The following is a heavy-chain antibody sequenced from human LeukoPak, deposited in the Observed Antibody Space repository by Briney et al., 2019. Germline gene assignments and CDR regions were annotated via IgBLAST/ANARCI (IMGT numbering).Heavy chain of an antibody. J-gene: IGHJ4*02. Sequence: PSETLSLTCTVSGGSISSYYWSWIRQPPGKGLEWIGYIYYSGSTNYNPSLKSRVTISVDTPKNQFSLKLSSVTAADTAVYYCARISYDSSGLFDYWGQGTLVTVSS. CDR3: ARISYDSSGLFDY. CDR2: IYYSGST. V-gene: IGHV4-59*01. CDR1: GGSISSYY. D-gene: IGHD3-22*01.